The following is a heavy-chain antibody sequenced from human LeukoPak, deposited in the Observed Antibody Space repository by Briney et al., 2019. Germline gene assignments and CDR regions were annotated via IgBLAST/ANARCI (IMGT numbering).Heavy chain of an antibody. CDR1: GFTFSSYS. J-gene: IGHJ4*02. D-gene: IGHD6-13*01. CDR3: ARLSSSWYGY. V-gene: IGHV3-66*04. Sequence: GGSLRLSCAASGFTFSSYSMNWVRQAPGKGLEWVSVIYSGGSTYYADSVKGRFTISRDNSKNTLYLQMNSLRAEDTAVYYCARLSSSWYGYWGQGTLVTVSS. CDR2: IYSGGST.